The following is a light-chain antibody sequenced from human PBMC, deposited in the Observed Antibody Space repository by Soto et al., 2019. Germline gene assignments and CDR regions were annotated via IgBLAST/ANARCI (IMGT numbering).Light chain of an antibody. CDR3: QQYNNWPPLT. CDR1: QSVSSN. Sequence: EIVMTQSPATLSVSPGDRATLSCRAGQSVSSNLAWYQQKPGQAPRLLIYGASTRATGIPARFRGSGSGTEFTLTISSLQSEDFAVYYCQQYNNWPPLTFGGGTKVEIK. CDR2: GAS. V-gene: IGKV3-15*01. J-gene: IGKJ4*01.